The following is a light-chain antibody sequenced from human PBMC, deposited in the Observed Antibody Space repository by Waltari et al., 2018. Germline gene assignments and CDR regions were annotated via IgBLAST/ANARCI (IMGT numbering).Light chain of an antibody. CDR1: KDISNY. CDR2: DAS. Sequence: DIQMTQSPSSLSASVGDRVTITCQASKDISNYLNWYQHKPGKAPKLLIYDASNLKKGVPSRFSGSGSGTDFTFTISSLQPEDIATYYCQQRDNLPITFGQGTRLEIK. V-gene: IGKV1-33*01. J-gene: IGKJ5*01. CDR3: QQRDNLPIT.